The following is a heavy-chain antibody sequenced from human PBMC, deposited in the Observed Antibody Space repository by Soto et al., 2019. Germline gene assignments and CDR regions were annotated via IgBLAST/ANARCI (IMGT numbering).Heavy chain of an antibody. D-gene: IGHD3-16*01. CDR1: GGSMSSSSYY. V-gene: IGHV4-39*07. CDR3: ARDDYEPYYYYGMDV. J-gene: IGHJ6*02. Sequence: SXTLSLTCTVSGGSMSSSSYYWCWIRQPPGKGLEWIGSIYYSGSTYYNPSLKSRVTISVDTSKNQFSLKLRSLRSDDTAVYYCARDDYEPYYYYGMDVWGQGTTVTVSS. CDR2: IYYSGST.